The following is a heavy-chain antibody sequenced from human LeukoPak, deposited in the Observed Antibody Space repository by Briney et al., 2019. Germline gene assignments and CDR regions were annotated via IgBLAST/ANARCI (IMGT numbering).Heavy chain of an antibody. D-gene: IGHD6-13*01. CDR2: IYYSGST. CDR1: GGSISSYY. J-gene: IGHJ6*03. V-gene: IGHV4-59*12. Sequence: MSSETLSLTCTVSGGSISSYYWSWIRQPPGKGLEWIGYIYYSGSTNYNPSLKSRVTISVDTSKNQFSLKLSSVTAADTAVYYCARTQSSSWYLGPYYYYYYMDVWGKGTTVTVSS. CDR3: ARTQSSSWYLGPYYYYYYMDV.